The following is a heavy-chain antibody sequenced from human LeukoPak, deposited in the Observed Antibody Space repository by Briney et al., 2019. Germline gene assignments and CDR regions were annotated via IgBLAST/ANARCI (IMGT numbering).Heavy chain of an antibody. D-gene: IGHD3-9*01. CDR1: GYTFTSYA. CDR2: INTNTGNP. V-gene: IGHV7-4-1*02. J-gene: IGHJ4*02. Sequence: GASVKVFCKAPGYTFTSYAMNWVRQAPGQGLEWMGWINTNTGNPTYAQGFTGRFVFSLDTSVSTAYLQISSLKAEDTAVYYCAREAPPVRYFDWSEDYWGQGTLVTVSS. CDR3: AREAPPVRYFDWSEDY.